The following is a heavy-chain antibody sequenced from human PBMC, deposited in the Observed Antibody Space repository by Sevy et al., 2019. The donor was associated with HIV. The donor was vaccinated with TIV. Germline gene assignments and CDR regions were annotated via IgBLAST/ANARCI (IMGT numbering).Heavy chain of an antibody. Sequence: GESLKISCAASGFTFSDYYMSWIRQAPGKGLEWVSYISSSGSTIYYADSVKGRFTISRDNAKNSLYLRMNSLRAEDTAVYYCASPNYYDSSGYYYWGQGTLVTVSS. V-gene: IGHV3-11*01. CDR1: GFTFSDYY. J-gene: IGHJ4*02. D-gene: IGHD3-22*01. CDR3: ASPNYYDSSGYYY. CDR2: ISSSGSTI.